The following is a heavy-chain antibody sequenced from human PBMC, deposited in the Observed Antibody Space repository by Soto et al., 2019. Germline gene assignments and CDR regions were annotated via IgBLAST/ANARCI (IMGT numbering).Heavy chain of an antibody. D-gene: IGHD3-10*01. CDR2: IHHSGST. Sequence: SETLSLTCAVYAGSLSRSYWSWIRQPPGTGLEWIGEIHHSGSTYYNPSLKSRVTLSGDTAKNQFSLKRSSVTGEDTAVHYCPSSRFEGLGESFFAYDICGQGTMVTVSS. J-gene: IGHJ3*02. CDR3: PSSRFEGLGESFFAYDI. CDR1: AGSLSRSY. V-gene: IGHV4-34*01.